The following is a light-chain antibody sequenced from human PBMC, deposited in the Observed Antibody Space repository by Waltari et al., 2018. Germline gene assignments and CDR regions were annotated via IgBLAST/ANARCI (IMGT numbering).Light chain of an antibody. CDR1: QSVSSSY. Sequence: EIVLTQSPGTLSLSPGERAAVSCRASQSVSSSYLAWYQQKPGQAPRLLIYGASSRSTGIPDRFSGSGSGTDFTLTIGRLEPEDFAVYYCQQYGSSPLTFGGGTKVEIK. V-gene: IGKV3-20*01. J-gene: IGKJ4*01. CDR3: QQYGSSPLT. CDR2: GAS.